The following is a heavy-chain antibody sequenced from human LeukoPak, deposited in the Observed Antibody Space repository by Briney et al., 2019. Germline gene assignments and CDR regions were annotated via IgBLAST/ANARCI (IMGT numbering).Heavy chain of an antibody. V-gene: IGHV1-2*02. CDR2: INPNSGGT. Sequence: ASVKVSCKASGYTFTGYYMHWVRQAPGKGLAWMGWINPNSGGTNYAQKFQGRVTMTRDTSISTAYMELSRLRSDDTAVYYCAREVFGQVDTAMDYYFDYWGQGTLVTVSS. CDR3: AREVFGQVDTAMDYYFDY. D-gene: IGHD5-18*01. CDR1: GYTFTGYY. J-gene: IGHJ4*02.